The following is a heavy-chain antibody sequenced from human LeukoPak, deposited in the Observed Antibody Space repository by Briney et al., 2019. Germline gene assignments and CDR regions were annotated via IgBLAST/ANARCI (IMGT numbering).Heavy chain of an antibody. CDR1: GFPFSDFS. CDR2: TNSGGTST. J-gene: IGHJ4*02. V-gene: IGHV3-23*01. D-gene: IGHD4-23*01. CDR3: ATDRKVGTWDPRFNY. Sequence: GGSLRLSCATSGFPFSDFSMSWVRQAPGKGLEWISTTNSGGTSTYYAESVKGRFTISRDNSKNTLYLQMSSLRAEDTAIYYCATDRKVGTWDPRFNYWGQGTLVTVSS.